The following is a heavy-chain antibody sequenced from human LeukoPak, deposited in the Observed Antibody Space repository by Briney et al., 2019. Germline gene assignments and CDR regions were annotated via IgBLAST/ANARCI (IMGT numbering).Heavy chain of an antibody. V-gene: IGHV3-23*01. CDR2: LSGNGVKT. D-gene: IGHD5-18*01. Sequence: GGSLRLSCAASGFIFRTYAMNWVRQAPGKGLEWVSALSGNGVKTYYIDAVKGRFTISRDNSKNTLYLQVNSLRAEDTAVYYRTKDDGSYGFDHWGQGTLVTVSS. CDR3: TKDDGSYGFDH. J-gene: IGHJ5*02. CDR1: GFIFRTYA.